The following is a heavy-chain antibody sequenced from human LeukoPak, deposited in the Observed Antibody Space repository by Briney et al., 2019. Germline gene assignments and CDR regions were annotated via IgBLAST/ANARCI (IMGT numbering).Heavy chain of an antibody. Sequence: SETLSLTCTVSGGSMSSYCWNWIRQPPGKGLEWIGYIYYSRTTNYNPSLKSRVSMSVDTSKNQFSLKLSSVTAADTAVYYCAKRSILTGYWVWGQGILVTVSS. CDR1: GGSMSSYC. CDR3: AKRSILTGYWV. CDR2: IYYSRTT. D-gene: IGHD3-9*01. V-gene: IGHV4-59*01. J-gene: IGHJ4*02.